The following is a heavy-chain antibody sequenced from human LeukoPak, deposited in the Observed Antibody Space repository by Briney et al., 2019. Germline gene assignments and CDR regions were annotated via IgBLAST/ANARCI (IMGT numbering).Heavy chain of an antibody. J-gene: IGHJ5*02. CDR2: IIPIFGTA. V-gene: IGHV1-69*13. CDR3: VRDGEGVAISVNYWFAP. Sequence: ASVKVSCKASGGTFSSYAISWVRQAPGQGLEWMGGIIPIFGTANYAQKFQGRVTITADESTSTAYMELSSLRSEDTAVYYCVRDGEGVAISVNYWFAPWGQGTLVTVSS. CDR1: GGTFSSYA. D-gene: IGHD3-10*01.